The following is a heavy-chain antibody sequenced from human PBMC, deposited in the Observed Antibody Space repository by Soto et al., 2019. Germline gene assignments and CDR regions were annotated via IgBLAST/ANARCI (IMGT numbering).Heavy chain of an antibody. CDR3: ARKTHIIDY. Sequence: VQLVESGGDLVQPGGSLRLSCAASGFTFSSYEMNWVRQAPGKGLEWVSYISSTGTSMDYADSVKGRFTISRDNAKNSLQLQLKSLRDEDTAVYYCARKTHIIDYWGQGTLVSVSA. CDR1: GFTFSSYE. V-gene: IGHV3-48*03. CDR2: ISSTGTSM. J-gene: IGHJ4*02.